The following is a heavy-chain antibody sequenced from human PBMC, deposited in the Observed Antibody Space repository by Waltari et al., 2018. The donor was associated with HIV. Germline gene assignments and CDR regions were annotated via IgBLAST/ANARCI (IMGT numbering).Heavy chain of an antibody. J-gene: IGHJ4*01. CDR2: SNSGNRQS. CDR3: ARSGIVRGRSYELLAF. CDR1: GYNFTSYT. D-gene: IGHD3-16*01. Sequence: QVLLVQSGTEVKKPGASVTISCKASGYNFTSYTVHGVRQAPGRGLEWLGWSNSGNRQSRYSPVLQDRLTMTRDISASTSYFVLSGLTSDDTSVYFCARSGIVRGRSYELLAFWGQGT. V-gene: IGHV1-3*01.